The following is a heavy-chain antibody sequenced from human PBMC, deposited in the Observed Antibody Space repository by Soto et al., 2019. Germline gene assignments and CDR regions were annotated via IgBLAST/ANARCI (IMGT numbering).Heavy chain of an antibody. CDR1: GFTFSSYN. D-gene: IGHD3-10*01. CDR2: ISSSSDYI. Sequence: EVQLMESGGRLVRPGVSLRLSCVASGFTFSSYNMNWVRQAPGKGLEWVSSISSSSDYIFYADSLKGRFTISRDNAKNSLYLQMNSLRAEDTAIYYCARGSTDSYPGSRIFDFWGRGTLVTVSS. CDR3: ARGSTDSYPGSRIFDF. V-gene: IGHV3-21*02. J-gene: IGHJ4*02.